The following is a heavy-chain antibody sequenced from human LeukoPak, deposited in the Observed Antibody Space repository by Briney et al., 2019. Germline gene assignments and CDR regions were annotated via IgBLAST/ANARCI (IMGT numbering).Heavy chain of an antibody. Sequence: ASVKVSCKASGYTFTSYGISWVRQAPGQGLEWMGWISVYNGNTNYAQKLQGRVTMTTDTSTSTAYMELRSLRSDDTAVCYCARERLAVAGTREFDYWGQGTLVTVSS. D-gene: IGHD6-19*01. CDR1: GYTFTSYG. CDR3: ARERLAVAGTREFDY. V-gene: IGHV1-18*01. J-gene: IGHJ4*02. CDR2: ISVYNGNT.